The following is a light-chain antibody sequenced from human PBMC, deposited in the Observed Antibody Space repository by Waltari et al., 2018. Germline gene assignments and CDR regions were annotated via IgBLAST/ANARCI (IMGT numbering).Light chain of an antibody. J-gene: IGKJ3*01. CDR1: QAITNY. CDR2: DAS. Sequence: DIQLTQSPSSLSASVGDRVTITCQASQAITNYLNLYQQKPGKAPKLLIYDASNLQTGVPSRFSGSQSGTEFTFTIASLQPEDVATYYCQRYDNLPVFAFGPGTKVNIK. CDR3: QRYDNLPVFA. V-gene: IGKV1-33*01.